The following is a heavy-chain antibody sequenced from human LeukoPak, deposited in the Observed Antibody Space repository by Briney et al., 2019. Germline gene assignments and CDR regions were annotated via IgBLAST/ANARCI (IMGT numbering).Heavy chain of an antibody. CDR1: GFTFTSYS. V-gene: IGHV3-23*01. CDR2: ISGGGGST. CDR3: AKGGKWDVTPFDY. Sequence: GGALRLSCAASGFTFTSYSMNWVRQAPGKGLEWVSTISGGGGSTYYADSVKGRFTISRDNSKNTLYLQVNSLRAEGTAVYYCAKGGKWDVTPFDYWGQGTLVTVSS. D-gene: IGHD1-26*01. J-gene: IGHJ4*02.